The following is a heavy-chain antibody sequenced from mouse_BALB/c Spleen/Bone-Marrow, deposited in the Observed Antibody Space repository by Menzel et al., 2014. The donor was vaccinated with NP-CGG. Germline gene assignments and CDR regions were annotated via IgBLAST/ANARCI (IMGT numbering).Heavy chain of an antibody. J-gene: IGHJ4*01. CDR3: ARRGWYYAMDY. CDR1: GFTFSDYY. V-gene: IGHV5-12*02. CDR2: ISNGGGST. Sequence: EVKLMESGGGLVQPGGSLKLSCATSGFTFSDYYMYRVRQTPEKRLEWVAYISNGGGSTYYPDTVKGRFTISRDNAKNTLYLQMSRLKSEDTAMYYCARRGWYYAMDYWGQGTSVTVSS. D-gene: IGHD2-3*01.